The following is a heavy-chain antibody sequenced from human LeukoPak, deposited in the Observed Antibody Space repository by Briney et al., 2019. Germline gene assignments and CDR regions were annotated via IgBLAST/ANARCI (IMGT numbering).Heavy chain of an antibody. V-gene: IGHV1-69*02. Sequence: SVKVSCKASGGTFSSYTISWVRQAPGQGLEWMGRIIPILGIANYAQKFQGRVTITADKSTSTAYMELSSLRSEDTAVYYCARGVRCSGGSCYSRAGNWFDPRGQGTLVTVSS. D-gene: IGHD2-15*01. J-gene: IGHJ5*02. CDR3: ARGVRCSGGSCYSRAGNWFDP. CDR2: IIPILGIA. CDR1: GGTFSSYT.